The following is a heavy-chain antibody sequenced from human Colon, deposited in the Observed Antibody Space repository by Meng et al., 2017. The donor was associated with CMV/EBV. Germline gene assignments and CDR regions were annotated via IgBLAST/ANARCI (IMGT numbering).Heavy chain of an antibody. V-gene: IGHV4-61*01. CDR2: VYYIGST. J-gene: IGHJ4*02. Sequence: SETLSLTCTVSGGSVRSSSHYWTWIWQPPGKELEWIGYVYYIGSTNYNPSLKSRVSISIDTSKNQFSLKLYSVTAADTAVYYCAREHSTFDFWGQGTLVTVSS. CDR3: AREHSTFDF. CDR1: GGSVRSSSHY. D-gene: IGHD6-13*01.